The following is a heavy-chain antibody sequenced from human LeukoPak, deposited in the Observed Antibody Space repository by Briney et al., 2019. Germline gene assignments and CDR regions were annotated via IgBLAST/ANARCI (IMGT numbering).Heavy chain of an antibody. CDR1: GFTFSSYA. CDR3: AKPYGGNSFDY. Sequence: GSLRLSCAASGFTFSSYAMHWVRQAPGKGLEWVAVISYDGSNKYYADSVKGRFTISRDNSKNTLYLQMNSLRAEDTAVYYCAKPYGGNSFDYWGQGTLVTVSS. CDR2: ISYDGSNK. J-gene: IGHJ4*02. V-gene: IGHV3-30-3*01. D-gene: IGHD4-23*01.